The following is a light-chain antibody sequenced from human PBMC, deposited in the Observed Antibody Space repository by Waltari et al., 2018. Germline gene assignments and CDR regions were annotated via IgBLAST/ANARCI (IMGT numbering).Light chain of an antibody. CDR3: QQYDTYPLT. J-gene: IGKJ4*01. Sequence: DTQMTQSPSALSASVGDRVTITCRASQGISTYLAWYQQKPGKAPKPLLYAASSLQSGVPSKFGGSGSGTEFTLTISSLQPEDFATYYCQQYDTYPLTFGGGTKVEIK. V-gene: IGKV1-16*02. CDR1: QGISTY. CDR2: AAS.